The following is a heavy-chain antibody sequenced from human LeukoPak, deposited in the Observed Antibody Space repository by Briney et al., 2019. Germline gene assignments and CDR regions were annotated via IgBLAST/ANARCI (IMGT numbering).Heavy chain of an antibody. CDR3: ARDHVSGKDDRNFDY. D-gene: IGHD1-14*01. Sequence: ASVRVSCQASGYRFSDYYMFFTRQTPGQGLEWVGWITPKRGVTSYAQKFRGRVTLTTDTSIATVYMQLDSLTFDDTAIYYCARDHVSGKDDRNFDYWGQGTLVTVSS. CDR2: ITPKRGVT. CDR1: GYRFSDYY. J-gene: IGHJ4*02. V-gene: IGHV1-2*02.